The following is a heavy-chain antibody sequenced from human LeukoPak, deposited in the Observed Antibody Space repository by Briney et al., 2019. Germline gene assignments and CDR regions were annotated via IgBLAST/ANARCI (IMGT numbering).Heavy chain of an antibody. V-gene: IGHV3-7*01. CDR1: GFTFSSYW. D-gene: IGHD3-10*01. CDR2: IKQDGSEK. J-gene: IGHJ4*02. CDR3: ARDRLLWFGESPDCFDY. Sequence: GGSLRLSCAASGFTFSSYWMSWVRQAPGKGLEWVANIKQDGSEKYYADSVKGRFTISRDNSKNTLYLQMNSLRAEDTAVYYCARDRLLWFGESPDCFDYWGQGTLVTVSS.